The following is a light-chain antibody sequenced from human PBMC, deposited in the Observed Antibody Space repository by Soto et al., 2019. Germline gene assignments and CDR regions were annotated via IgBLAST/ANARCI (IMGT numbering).Light chain of an antibody. CDR2: DTN. J-gene: IGLJ3*02. Sequence: QAVVTQEPSLTVSPGGTVTLPCDSSTGAVTSGHYPYWFQQKPGQAPRTLIYDTNNKHSWTPARFSGSLLGGKAALTLSGAQPEDEAEYYCLLFYSGPRVFGGGTKLTVL. V-gene: IGLV7-46*01. CDR3: LLFYSGPRV. CDR1: TGAVTSGHY.